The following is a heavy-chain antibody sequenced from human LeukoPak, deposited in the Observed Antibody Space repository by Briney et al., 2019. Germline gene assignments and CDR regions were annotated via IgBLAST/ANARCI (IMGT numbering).Heavy chain of an antibody. CDR1: GFSFSNYT. V-gene: IGHV3-21*06. J-gene: IGHJ4*02. Sequence: KPGGSLRLSCAASGFSFSNYTMNWVRQAPGKGLEWVSSISSSGGHIYYGDSVKGRFTVSRDNAKNSLYLQMNSLGVEDTAVYYCARPTYCSNTRCYPFDYWGQGTLVTVSS. D-gene: IGHD2-2*01. CDR2: ISSSGGHI. CDR3: ARPTYCSNTRCYPFDY.